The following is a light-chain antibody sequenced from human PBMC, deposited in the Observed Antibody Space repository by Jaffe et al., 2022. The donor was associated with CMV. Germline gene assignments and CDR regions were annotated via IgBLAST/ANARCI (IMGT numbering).Light chain of an antibody. Sequence: EIVLTQSPGTLSLSPGERATLSCRASQRVSTKYLAWYQQKPGQAPRLLIYGTSSRATDIPDRFSGRGSGTDFTLTISRLEPEDFAVYYCHQCGSSPRTFGQGTKVEIK. J-gene: IGKJ1*01. CDR3: HQCGSSPRT. V-gene: IGKV3-20*01. CDR2: GTS. CDR1: QRVSTKY.